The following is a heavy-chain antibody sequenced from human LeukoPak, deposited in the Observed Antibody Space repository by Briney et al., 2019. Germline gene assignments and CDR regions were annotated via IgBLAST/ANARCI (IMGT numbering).Heavy chain of an antibody. CDR2: IVVGSGNT. Sequence: SVKVSCKASGFTFTSSAMQWVRQARGQRLEWIGWIVVGSGNTNYAQKFQERVTITRDMSTSTAYMELRSFRSEDPGVCYCVAGRRGYSYAYGYWGQGTLVTVSP. D-gene: IGHD5-18*01. J-gene: IGHJ4*02. V-gene: IGHV1-58*02. CDR3: VAGRRGYSYAYGY. CDR1: GFTFTSSA.